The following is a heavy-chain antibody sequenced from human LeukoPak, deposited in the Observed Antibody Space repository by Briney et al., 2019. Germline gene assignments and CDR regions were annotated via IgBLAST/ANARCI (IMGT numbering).Heavy chain of an antibody. CDR2: IRSKAYGGTT. Sequence: GALRLSCTASGFTFGDYAMSWFRQAPGKGLEWVGFIRSKAYGGTTEYAASVSGRFTVSRDDSKSIAYLQMNSLKTDDTAVYYCARDFSSNWYGTTDYWGQGTLVTVSS. D-gene: IGHD6-13*01. J-gene: IGHJ4*02. CDR3: ARDFSSNWYGTTDY. V-gene: IGHV3-49*03. CDR1: GFTFGDYA.